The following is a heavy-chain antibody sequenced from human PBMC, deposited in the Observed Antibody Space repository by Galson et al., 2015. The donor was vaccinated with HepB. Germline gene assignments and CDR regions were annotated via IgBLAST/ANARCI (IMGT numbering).Heavy chain of an antibody. CDR2: VSAYNGNT. CDR1: GYTFTTYG. D-gene: IGHD1-14*01. CDR3: ARDASISLTAEYFQH. J-gene: IGHJ1*01. V-gene: IGHV1-18*01. Sequence: SVKVSCKASGYTFTTYGISWVRQAPGQGLEWMGWVSAYNGNTNYTQKLQGRVTMTTDTSTSTAYMELMSLRSDDTAVYYCARDASISLTAEYFQHWGQGTRVTVSS.